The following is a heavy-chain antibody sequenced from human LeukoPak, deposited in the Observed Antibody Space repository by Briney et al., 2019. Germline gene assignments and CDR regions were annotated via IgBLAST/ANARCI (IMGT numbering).Heavy chain of an antibody. CDR3: ARDRWVSYMDV. Sequence: SETLSLTCTVSGGSISSGSYYWSWIRQPAGKGLEWIGRIYTSGSTNYNPSLKSRVTISVDASKNQFSLKLSSVTAADTAVYYCARDRWVSYMDVWGKGTTVTVSS. V-gene: IGHV4-61*02. D-gene: IGHD6-13*01. CDR1: GGSISSGSYY. J-gene: IGHJ6*03. CDR2: IYTSGST.